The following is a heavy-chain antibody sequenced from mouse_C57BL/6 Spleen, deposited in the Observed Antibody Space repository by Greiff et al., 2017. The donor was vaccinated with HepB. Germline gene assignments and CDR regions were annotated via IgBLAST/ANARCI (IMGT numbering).Heavy chain of an antibody. J-gene: IGHJ4*01. CDR3: ARSRGNGYYEGGAMDY. V-gene: IGHV1-39*01. CDR1: GYSFTDYN. Sequence: VQLQQSGPELVKPGASVKISCKASGYSFTDYNMNWVKQSNGKSLEWIGVINPNYGTTSYNQKFKGKATLTVDQSSSTAYMQLNSLTSEDSAVYYWARSRGNGYYEGGAMDYWGQGTSVTVSS. D-gene: IGHD2-3*01. CDR2: INPNYGTT.